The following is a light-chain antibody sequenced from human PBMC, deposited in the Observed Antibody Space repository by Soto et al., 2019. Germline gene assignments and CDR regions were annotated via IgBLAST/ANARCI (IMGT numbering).Light chain of an antibody. CDR3: QQYNGWPRT. CDR1: QNISRS. Sequence: DIEMTQSPFTLSVSPGETATLSCRASQNISRSLAWYQQKPGQGPSLLIYGTSTRACGVPARFSGGGSGTELTLTITSLQSEDVAVYYCQQYNGWPRTFGQGTKVEI. J-gene: IGKJ1*01. CDR2: GTS. V-gene: IGKV3-15*01.